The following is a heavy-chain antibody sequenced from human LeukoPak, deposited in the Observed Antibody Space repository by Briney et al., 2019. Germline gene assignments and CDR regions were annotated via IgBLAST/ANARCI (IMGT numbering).Heavy chain of an antibody. V-gene: IGHV1-18*01. CDR1: GYTFTSFG. D-gene: IGHD2-2*01. CDR3: ARVGICSSTSCPIGSWFDP. J-gene: IGHJ5*02. CDR2: ISAYNGKT. Sequence: ASVKVSCKASGYTFTSFGISWVRQAPGQGLEWMGWISAYNGKTNFAQKFQGRVTMTTDTSTSTTYMELRSLRSDDTAVYYCARVGICSSTSCPIGSWFDPWGQGTLVTVSS.